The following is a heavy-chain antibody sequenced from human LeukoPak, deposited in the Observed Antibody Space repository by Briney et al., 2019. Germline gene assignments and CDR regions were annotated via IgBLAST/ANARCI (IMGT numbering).Heavy chain of an antibody. CDR3: ARQPSYYDSSGYYYWLDS. CDR2: IYYSGST. J-gene: IGHJ4*02. CDR1: GGSISSYY. D-gene: IGHD3-22*01. V-gene: IGHV4-59*01. Sequence: SETLSLTCTVSGGSISSYYWSWIRQPPGKGLEWIGYIYYSGSTSYNPSLKSRVTISVDTSKNQFSLKLSSVTAADTAVYYCARQPSYYDSSGYYYWLDSWGQGTLVTVSS.